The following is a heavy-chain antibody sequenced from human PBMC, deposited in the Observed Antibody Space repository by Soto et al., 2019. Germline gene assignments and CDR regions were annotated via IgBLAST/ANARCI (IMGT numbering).Heavy chain of an antibody. D-gene: IGHD2-21*02. CDR3: VRTARQGAVAPHWFDR. J-gene: IGHJ5*02. CDR2: VYYTGST. Sequence: SETLSLTCTVSGASIRSTDYYWSWIRQAPGKGLEWIGYVYYTGSTYYNPSLMSRLTISVDTSKNQFSLKLTSVTAAETAVYYCVRTARQGAVAPHWFDRWGQGTQVTVS. V-gene: IGHV4-30-4*01. CDR1: GASIRSTDYY.